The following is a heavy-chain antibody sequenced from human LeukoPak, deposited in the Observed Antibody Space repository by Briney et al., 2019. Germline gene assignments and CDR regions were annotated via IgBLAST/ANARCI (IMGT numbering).Heavy chain of an antibody. CDR2: IKQDGSEK. CDR1: GFTFSSYA. CDR3: AREGYGDYGSVWFDP. V-gene: IGHV3-7*01. J-gene: IGHJ5*02. Sequence: GGSLRLSCAASGFTFSSYAIHWVRQAPGKGLEWVANIKQDGSEKYYVDSVKGRFTISRDNAKNSLYLQMNSLRAEDTAVYYCAREGYGDYGSVWFDPWGQGTLVTVSS. D-gene: IGHD4-17*01.